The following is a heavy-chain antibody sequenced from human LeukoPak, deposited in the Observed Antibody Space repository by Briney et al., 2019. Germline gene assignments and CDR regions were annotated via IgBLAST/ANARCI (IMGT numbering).Heavy chain of an antibody. CDR2: INSGCSN. D-gene: IGHD1-1*01. J-gene: IGHJ4*02. CDR3: ARVAYTDTWYNSPPFYC. Sequence: GGSLRLSCAVSGFTISSNYMSCVRQAPGKGLEWVSMINSGCSNYYADSVKGRFIISRDNSKNILYLQMNSLRAEDTALYYCARVAYTDTWYNSPPFYCWGQGTLVTVSS. CDR1: GFTISSNY. V-gene: IGHV3-66*01.